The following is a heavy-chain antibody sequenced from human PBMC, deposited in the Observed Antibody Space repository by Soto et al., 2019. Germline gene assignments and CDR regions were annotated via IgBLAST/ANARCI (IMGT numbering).Heavy chain of an antibody. CDR2: MYYSGST. Sequence: PWETLSLSCTVSGGCGGSVSYSWGGIRQPPGKGLEWIGYMYYSGSTNYNPSLKSRVTISVDPSKNQFSLKLSSVTAADTDVYYCARSHPAGGALWYF. D-gene: IGHD3-10*01. J-gene: IGHJ2*01. CDR1: GGCGGSVSYS. CDR3: ARSHPAGGALWYF. V-gene: IGHV4-61*01.